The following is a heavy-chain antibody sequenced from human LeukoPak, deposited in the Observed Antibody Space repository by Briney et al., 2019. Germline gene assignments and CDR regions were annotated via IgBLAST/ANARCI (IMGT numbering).Heavy chain of an antibody. CDR2: INHSGST. D-gene: IGHD1-26*01. CDR3: ARESGSQGNWFDP. J-gene: IGHJ5*02. Sequence: PSETLSLTCAVYGGSFSGYYWSWIRQPPGKGLEWIGEINHSGSTNYNPSLKSRVTISVDTSKNQFSLKLSSVTAADTAVYYCARESGSQGNWFDPWGQGTLVTVSS. V-gene: IGHV4-34*01. CDR1: GGSFSGYY.